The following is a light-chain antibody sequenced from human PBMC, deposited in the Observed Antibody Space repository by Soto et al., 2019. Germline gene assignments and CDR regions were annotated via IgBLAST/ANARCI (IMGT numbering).Light chain of an antibody. Sequence: QSVLTQPPSVSGAPGQSVTISCTGTSGDVGGHDYVSWYQQRPGKAPKLLIYDVTKRPSGVPDRFSGSKYGNTASLTISGLQAEDEAAFYCCSYGGSFPYVFGTGTKVTVL. CDR1: SGDVGGHDY. V-gene: IGLV2-11*01. CDR3: CSYGGSFPYV. CDR2: DVT. J-gene: IGLJ1*01.